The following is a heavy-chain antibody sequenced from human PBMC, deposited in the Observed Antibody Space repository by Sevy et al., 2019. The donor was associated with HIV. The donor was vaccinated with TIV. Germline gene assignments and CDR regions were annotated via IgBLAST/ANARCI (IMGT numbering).Heavy chain of an antibody. V-gene: IGHV3-23*01. CDR1: GFTFSNSA. CDR3: VKRKLLRDYFYYMDV. J-gene: IGHJ6*03. CDR2: IRGSGDGI. Sequence: GGSLRLSCVASGFTFSNSAMSWVRQAPGKGLQWVSFIRGSGDGIFHADSAKGRFTISRDNSKNTLYLQMNALRVEDTAVYYCVKRKLLRDYFYYMDVWGKGTTVTVSS.